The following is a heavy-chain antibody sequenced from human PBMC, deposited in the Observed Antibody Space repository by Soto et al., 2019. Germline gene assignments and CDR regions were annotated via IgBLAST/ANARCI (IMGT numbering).Heavy chain of an antibody. J-gene: IGHJ6*02. CDR3: ASRGGYYGSGSYPSYYYGMDF. CDR1: GGSFCGYY. Sequence: PSETLSLTCAGYGGSFCGYYWSWIRQPPGKGLEWIGEIYHSGSTNYNPSLKSRVTISVDKSKNQFSLKLSSVTAADTVVYYCASRGGYYGSGSYPSYYYGMDFWGQGTTVTVSS. CDR2: IYHSGST. V-gene: IGHV4-34*01. D-gene: IGHD3-10*01.